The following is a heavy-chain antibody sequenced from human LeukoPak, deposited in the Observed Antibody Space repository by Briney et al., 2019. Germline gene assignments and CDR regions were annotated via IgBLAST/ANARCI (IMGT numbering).Heavy chain of an antibody. CDR1: GGSISSGSYY. V-gene: IGHV4-61*02. D-gene: IGHD3-10*01. CDR3: ARECITMVRGWKYYYYYMDV. CDR2: IYTSGST. Sequence: NPSETLSLTCTVSGGSISSGSYYWSWIRQPAGKGLEWIGRIYTSGSTNCNPSLKSRVTISVDTSKNQFSLKLSSVTAADTAVYYCARECITMVRGWKYYYYYMDVWGKGTTVTISS. J-gene: IGHJ6*03.